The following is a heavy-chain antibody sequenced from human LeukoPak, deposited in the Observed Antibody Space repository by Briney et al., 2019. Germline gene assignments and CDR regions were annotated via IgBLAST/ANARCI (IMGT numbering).Heavy chain of an antibody. V-gene: IGHV1-46*01. CDR2: INPSGGST. D-gene: IGHD3-16*02. Sequence: ASVKVSCKASGYTFTSYYMHWVRQAPGQGGEWMGIINPSGGSTSYAQKFQGRVTMTRDTSTSTVYMELSSLRSEDTAVYYCARGVDDYVWGSYRSNADYWGQGTLVTVSS. CDR3: ARGVDDYVWGSYRSNADY. CDR1: GYTFTSYY. J-gene: IGHJ4*02.